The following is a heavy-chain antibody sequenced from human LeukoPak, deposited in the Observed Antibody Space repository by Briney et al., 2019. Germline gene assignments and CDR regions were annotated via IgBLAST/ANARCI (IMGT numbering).Heavy chain of an antibody. CDR3: ARGGIADS. J-gene: IGHJ5*01. CDR2: INYSGSI. CDR1: GGSFSEFY. D-gene: IGHD6-13*01. Sequence: PSETLSLTCAVYGGSFSEFYWSWIRQPPGKGLEWIGEINYSGSINYNPSLKSRVTISVDMSKNHLSLNLSSVTAADTAVYYCARGGIADSWGQGTLVTVSS. V-gene: IGHV4-34*01.